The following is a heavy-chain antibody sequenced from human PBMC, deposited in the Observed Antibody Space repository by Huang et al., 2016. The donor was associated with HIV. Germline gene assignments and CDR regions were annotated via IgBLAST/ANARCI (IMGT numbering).Heavy chain of an antibody. CDR2: NFPDDSDT. D-gene: IGHD6-6*01. CDR1: GYSFSSYW. Sequence: VQLVQSGAEVKKPGESLKISCKGSGYSFSSYWIAWVRQMPGKGLEWMGFNFPDDSDTTYSPSFEGQVTISADKSIGTAYLQWSSLKASDTAMYYCARRFSSSSGYFDYWGQGSLVTVSS. V-gene: IGHV5-51*01. CDR3: ARRFSSSSGYFDY. J-gene: IGHJ4*02.